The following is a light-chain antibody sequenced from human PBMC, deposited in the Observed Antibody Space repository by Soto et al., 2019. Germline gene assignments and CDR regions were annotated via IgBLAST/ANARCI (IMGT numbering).Light chain of an antibody. CDR1: SSNIGAGYD. V-gene: IGLV1-40*01. J-gene: IGLJ3*02. CDR2: AYS. Sequence: QSVLTQPPSVSGALGQRVTISCTGGSSNIGAGYDVHWYQQLPGTAPKFLIYAYSNRPSGVPDRFSGSKSGTSASLAITGVQTEDEADYYCQSYDTTLSAGVFGGGTKVTVL. CDR3: QSYDTTLSAGV.